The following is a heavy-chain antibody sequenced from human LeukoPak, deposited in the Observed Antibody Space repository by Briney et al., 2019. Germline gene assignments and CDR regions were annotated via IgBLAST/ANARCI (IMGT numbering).Heavy chain of an antibody. CDR1: GFTFTTSV. Sequence: GGSLRLSCAASGFTFTTSVMTWVRQAPGKGLEWVSAISESDGSTFYADSVKGRFTVSRDNSQNTLYPEMNSLTAEDTAVYFCAKRSPAYYFDYWGQGILVTVSS. D-gene: IGHD1-26*01. J-gene: IGHJ4*02. CDR3: AKRSPAYYFDY. CDR2: ISESDGST. V-gene: IGHV3-23*01.